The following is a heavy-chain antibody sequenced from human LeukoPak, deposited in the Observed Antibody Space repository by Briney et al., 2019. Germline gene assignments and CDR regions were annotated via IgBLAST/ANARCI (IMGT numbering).Heavy chain of an antibody. V-gene: IGHV3-23*01. CDR1: GFTFSTYA. D-gene: IGHD1-26*01. CDR2: ISGSGGST. CDR3: ARLRVVGENWFDS. J-gene: IGHJ5*01. Sequence: PGGSLRLSCAASGFTFSTYAMSWVRQAPGKGLEWVSGISGSGGSTYYADSVKGRFTMSRDNSKNTVYLQMNSLRAEDTGVYYCARLRVVGENWFDSWGQGTPVTVSP.